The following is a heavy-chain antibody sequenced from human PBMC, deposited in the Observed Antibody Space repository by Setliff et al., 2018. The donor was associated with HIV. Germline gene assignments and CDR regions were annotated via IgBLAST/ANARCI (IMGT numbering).Heavy chain of an antibody. CDR3: AKVFRSSTMLLVGFDY. J-gene: IGHJ4*02. V-gene: IGHV3-7*03. D-gene: IGHD3-22*01. Sequence: PGGSLRLSCAASGFTFSDYWMSWVRQAPGKGLEWVANIKQDGTDKYYVDSVRGRFTISRDNTGNSLYLQMNSLRVEDTAMYYCAKVFRSSTMLLVGFDYWGLGTLVTVSS. CDR2: IKQDGTDK. CDR1: GFTFSDYW.